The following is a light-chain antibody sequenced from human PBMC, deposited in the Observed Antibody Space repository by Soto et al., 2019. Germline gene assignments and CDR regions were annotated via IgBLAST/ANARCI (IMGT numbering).Light chain of an antibody. J-gene: IGKJ5*01. CDR3: QQYHKWPPIT. CDR2: GAS. V-gene: IGKV3-15*01. Sequence: EIVMTPSPATLSVSPCESATLSSRASQSVSSSLAWYQQKPGQAPRLLISGASTRAAGVPARFSASGSGTGFTLTISSLQSEDLAVYYCQQYHKWPPITFGQGTRLEIK. CDR1: QSVSSS.